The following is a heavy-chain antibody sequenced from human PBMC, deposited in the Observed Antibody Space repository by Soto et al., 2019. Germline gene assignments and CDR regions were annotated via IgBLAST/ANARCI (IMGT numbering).Heavy chain of an antibody. J-gene: IGHJ4*02. CDR1: GGSISSYY. D-gene: IGHD6-13*01. CDR2: IYYSGST. Sequence: RSETLSLTCTVSGGSISSYYWSWIRQPPGKGLEWIGYIYYSGSTNYNPSLKSRVTISVDTSKNQFSLKLSSVTAADTAVYYCAREQLGGFFDYWGQGTLVTVSS. CDR3: AREQLGGFFDY. V-gene: IGHV4-59*01.